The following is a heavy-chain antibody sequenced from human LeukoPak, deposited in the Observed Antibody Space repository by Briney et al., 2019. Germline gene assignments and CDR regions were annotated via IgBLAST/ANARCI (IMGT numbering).Heavy chain of an antibody. CDR3: ARYERLSWFDP. D-gene: IGHD3-16*01. CDR2: IHASGSS. J-gene: IGHJ5*02. V-gene: IGHV4-4*07. Sequence: SETLSLTCTVSAASISSYYWSWIRQPAGQGLEWIGRIHASGSSNYNPSLKSRVRLSVDTSKNQFSLELTSVTAENTAVYYCARYERLSWFDPWGQGALVTVSS. CDR1: AASISSYY.